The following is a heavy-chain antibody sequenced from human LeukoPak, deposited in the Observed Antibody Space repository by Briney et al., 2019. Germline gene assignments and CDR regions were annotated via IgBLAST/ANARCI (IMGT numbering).Heavy chain of an antibody. CDR2: ISYDGSNK. D-gene: IGHD5-18*01. CDR1: GLTFSSHS. CDR3: AKGERRGYSLVDMRGADY. Sequence: GGSLRLSCAASGLTFSSHSMNWVRQAPGKGLEWVAVISYDGSNKYYADSVKGRFTISRDNSKNTLYLQMNSLRAEDTAVYYCAKGERRGYSLVDMRGADYWGQGTLVTVSS. J-gene: IGHJ4*02. V-gene: IGHV3-30*18.